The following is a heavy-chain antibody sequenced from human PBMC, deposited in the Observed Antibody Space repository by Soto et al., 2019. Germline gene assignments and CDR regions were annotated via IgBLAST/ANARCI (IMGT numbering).Heavy chain of an antibody. CDR3: ARYNSGHSDY. V-gene: IGHV3-33*01. CDR2: IWFDGSEI. J-gene: IGHJ4*02. D-gene: IGHD1-26*01. CDR1: GFTFRNYG. Sequence: QVYLVQSGGGVVQPGRSLRLSCAASGFTFRNYGMHWVRQAPGRGLEWGAVIWFDGSEIYYADSVKGRFTISRDNSNSALFLQMDYLRAEDTAMYYCARYNSGHSDYWGQGTPVTVSS.